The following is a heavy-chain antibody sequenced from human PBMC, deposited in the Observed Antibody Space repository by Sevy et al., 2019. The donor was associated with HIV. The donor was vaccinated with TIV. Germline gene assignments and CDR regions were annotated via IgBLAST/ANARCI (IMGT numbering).Heavy chain of an antibody. D-gene: IGHD3-3*01. J-gene: IGHJ6*02. CDR1: GYTLSKLS. CDR2: FDPEDGET. CDR3: ATLDFWSDYPLYGMDV. Sequence: ASVKVSCKVSGYTLSKLSMHWVRQAPGKGPEWMGGFDPEDGETIYAQKFQGRVTMTEDTSTDTAYMELSSQRSEDTAVYYCATLDFWSDYPLYGMDVWGQGTTVTVSS. V-gene: IGHV1-24*01.